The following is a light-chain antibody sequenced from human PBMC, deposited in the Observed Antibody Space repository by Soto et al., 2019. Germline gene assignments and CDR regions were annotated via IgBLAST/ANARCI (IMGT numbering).Light chain of an antibody. CDR2: DAS. CDR1: QSISSY. V-gene: IGKV3-11*01. J-gene: IGKJ3*01. Sequence: EIVLTQSPATLSLSPGERATLSCRASQSISSYLAWYQQKPDQAPRLLIYDASNRATVIPARFSGSGSGTDFTLTISSLEPEDFAVYYCHPRSIWPFTFGHGTKVDIK. CDR3: HPRSIWPFT.